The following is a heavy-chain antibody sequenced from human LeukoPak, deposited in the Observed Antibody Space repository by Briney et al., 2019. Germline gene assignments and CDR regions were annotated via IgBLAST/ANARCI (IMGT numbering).Heavy chain of an antibody. CDR3: AATVNYYYYMDV. D-gene: IGHD4-11*01. J-gene: IGHJ6*03. CDR1: GYTFTSYG. V-gene: IGHV1-18*01. CDR2: ISAYNGNT. Sequence: ASVKVSCKASGYTFTSYGISWVRQAPGQGLEWMGWISAYNGNTSYAQKLQGRVTMTTDTSTSTAYMELRSRRSDDTAVYYCAATVNYYYYMDVWGKGTTVTVSS.